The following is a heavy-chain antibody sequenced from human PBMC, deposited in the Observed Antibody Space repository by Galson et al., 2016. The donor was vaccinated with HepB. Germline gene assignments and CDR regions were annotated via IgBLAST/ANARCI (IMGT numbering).Heavy chain of an antibody. Sequence: SETLSLTCTVSADSIRTYYWSWIRHPPGKGLQWIGNAYYRGVSYYNPSLKTRITISVDTSTNQFSLRLSSVTAADTAVYYWARRYSMSSTVTWFDSWGRGTLVTVSS. CDR1: ADSIRTYY. J-gene: IGHJ5*01. V-gene: IGHV4-59*08. CDR2: AYYRGVS. CDR3: ARRYSMSSTVTWFDS. D-gene: IGHD6-6*01.